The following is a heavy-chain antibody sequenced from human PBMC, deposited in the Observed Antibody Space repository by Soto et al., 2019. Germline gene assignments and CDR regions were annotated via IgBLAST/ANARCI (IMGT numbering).Heavy chain of an antibody. CDR2: INAGNGNT. CDR3: ARVASSSSNYYYYMDV. Sequence: ASVKVSCKASGYTFTSYAMHWVRQAPGQRLEWMGWINAGNGNTKYSQKFQGRVTITRDTSASTAYMELSRLRSEDTAVYYCARVASSSSNYYYYMDVWGKGTTVTVSS. J-gene: IGHJ6*03. D-gene: IGHD6-6*01. V-gene: IGHV1-3*01. CDR1: GYTFTSYA.